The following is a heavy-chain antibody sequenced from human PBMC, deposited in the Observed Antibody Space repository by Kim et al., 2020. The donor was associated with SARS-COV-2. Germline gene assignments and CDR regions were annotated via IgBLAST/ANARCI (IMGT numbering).Heavy chain of an antibody. J-gene: IGHJ6*02. D-gene: IGHD3-10*01. CDR2: IYSGGST. V-gene: IGHV3-66*02. CDR1: GFTVSSNY. Sequence: GGSLRLSCAASGFTVSSNYMSWVRQAPGKGLEWVSVIYSGGSTYYADSVKGRFTISRDNSKNTLYLQMNSLRAEDTAVYYCARGLTMVRGVISYTSVFNGMDVWGQGTTVTVSS. CDR3: ARGLTMVRGVISYTSVFNGMDV.